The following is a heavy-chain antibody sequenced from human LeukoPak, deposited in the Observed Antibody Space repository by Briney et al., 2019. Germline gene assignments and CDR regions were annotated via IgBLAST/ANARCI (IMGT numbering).Heavy chain of an antibody. CDR2: ISSGGSTV. J-gene: IGHJ6*03. V-gene: IGHV3-48*04. CDR3: AGVDGTFSHNFYMDV. CDR1: GFTFGNSW. Sequence: GGSLRLSCAASGFTFGNSWVHWVRQAPGKGLEWISFISSGGSTVYYAGSVKGRFTISRDNARNAMYLQMNSLRVDDTAVYFCAGVDGTFSHNFYMDVWGKGSTVTVSS. D-gene: IGHD5-24*01.